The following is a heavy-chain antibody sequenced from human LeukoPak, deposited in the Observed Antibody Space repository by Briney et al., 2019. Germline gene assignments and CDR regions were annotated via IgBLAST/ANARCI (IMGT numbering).Heavy chain of an antibody. D-gene: IGHD5-18*01. CDR3: ARMGRIQLWLPRYYYYMDV. CDR2: INHSGST. Sequence: SETLSLTCAVYGGSFSGYYWSWIRQPPGKGLGWIGEINHSGSTNYNPSLKSRVTISVDTSKNQFSLKLSSVTAADTAVYYCARMGRIQLWLPRYYYYMDVWGKGTTVTVSS. V-gene: IGHV4-34*01. CDR1: GGSFSGYY. J-gene: IGHJ6*03.